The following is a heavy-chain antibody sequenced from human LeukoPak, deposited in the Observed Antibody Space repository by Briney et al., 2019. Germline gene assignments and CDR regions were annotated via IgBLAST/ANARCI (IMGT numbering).Heavy chain of an antibody. J-gene: IGHJ4*02. CDR2: INPNSGAT. CDR1: GYTFTGYY. CDR3: ARDSNLAL. Sequence: ASVKVSCKASGYTFTGYYIHWVRQAPGQGLEWMGWINPNSGATNYAQKFQGRVSMSRDTSISTAYMELSSLRSDDTAVYYCARDSNLALWGLGTLVTVSS. V-gene: IGHV1-2*02. D-gene: IGHD4-11*01.